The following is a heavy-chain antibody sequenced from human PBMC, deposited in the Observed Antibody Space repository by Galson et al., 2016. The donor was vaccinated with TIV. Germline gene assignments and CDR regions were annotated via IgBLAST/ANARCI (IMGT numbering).Heavy chain of an antibody. V-gene: IGHV1-2*06. J-gene: IGHJ4*02. Sequence: SVKVSCKASGYMFTGYHLHWVRQAPGQGPEWMGRINPNSGDTDFAQKFQGGVTMTRDTSISTDYIELRRLTFADTAVYFCARGVDGFRYWGQGTLVTVSS. CDR1: GYMFTGYH. CDR2: INPNSGDT. D-gene: IGHD5-24*01. CDR3: ARGVDGFRY.